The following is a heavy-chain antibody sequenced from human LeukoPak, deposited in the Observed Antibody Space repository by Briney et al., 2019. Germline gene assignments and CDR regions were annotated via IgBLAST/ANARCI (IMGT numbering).Heavy chain of an antibody. CDR1: GFSISSGSYY. CDR2: SNSSGCT. Sequence: SETLSLTCTVSGFSISSGSYYWNWIRQPPGKGLEWIGRSNSSGCTNYNPSLKSRVTISVDSTKNQFPLKLTSVTAADPALYYCVREVWSHNCFDPWGQGALVTVSS. CDR3: VREVWSHNCFDP. J-gene: IGHJ5*02. V-gene: IGHV4-61*02. D-gene: IGHD2-21*01.